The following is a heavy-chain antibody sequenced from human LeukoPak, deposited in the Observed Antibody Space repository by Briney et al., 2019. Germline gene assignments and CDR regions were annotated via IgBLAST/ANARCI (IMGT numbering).Heavy chain of an antibody. D-gene: IGHD3-22*01. CDR3: ARNYDYYDSRIIDY. J-gene: IGHJ4*02. V-gene: IGHV7-4-1*02. Sequence: ASVKVSCKASGYTFTGYYMHWVRQAPGQGLEWMGWINTNTGNPTYAQGFTGRFVFSLDTSVSTAYLQISSLKAEDTAVYYCARNYDYYDSRIIDYWGQGTLVTVSS. CDR2: INTNTGNP. CDR1: GYTFTGYY.